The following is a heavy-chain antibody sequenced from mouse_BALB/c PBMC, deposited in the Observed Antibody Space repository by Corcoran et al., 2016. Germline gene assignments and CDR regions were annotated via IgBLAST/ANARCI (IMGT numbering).Heavy chain of an antibody. J-gene: IGHJ3*01. CDR2: INTYTGEP. D-gene: IGHD1-1*01. V-gene: IGHV9-1*02. Sequence: QIQLVQSGPELKKPGETVKISCKASGYVFTNYEMNWVKQAPGKGLKWMGWINTYTGEPTYADDFKGRFAFSLETSANTAYLQINNLKNEDMAAYFFVRTYYGSTWFAYWGQGTLVTVSA. CDR3: VRTYYGSTWFAY. CDR1: GYVFTNYE.